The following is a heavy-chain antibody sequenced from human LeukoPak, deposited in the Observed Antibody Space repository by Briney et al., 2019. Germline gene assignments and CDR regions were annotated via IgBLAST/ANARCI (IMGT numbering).Heavy chain of an antibody. CDR1: GYTFTGYY. Sequence: ASVKVSCKASGYTFTGYYMHWVRQAPGQGLEWVGWINPNSGGTNYAQKFQGRVTMTRDTSISTAYMELSRLRSDDTAVYYCARDSATGDAFDIWGQGTMVTVSS. V-gene: IGHV1-2*02. CDR3: ARDSATGDAFDI. CDR2: INPNSGGT. J-gene: IGHJ3*02.